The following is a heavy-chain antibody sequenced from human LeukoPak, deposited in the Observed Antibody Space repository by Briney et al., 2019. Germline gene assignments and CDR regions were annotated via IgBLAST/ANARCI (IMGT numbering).Heavy chain of an antibody. CDR3: ARGGGSYYYGMDV. J-gene: IGHJ6*02. CDR2: MSSSSSTI. V-gene: IGHV3-48*01. Sequence: GGSLRLSCAASGFTFSSYSMNWVRQAPGKGLEWVSYMSSSSSTIYYADSVKGRFTISRDNAENSLYLQMNSLRAEDTAVYYCARGGGSYYYGMDVWGQGTTVTVSS. D-gene: IGHD1-26*01. CDR1: GFTFSSYS.